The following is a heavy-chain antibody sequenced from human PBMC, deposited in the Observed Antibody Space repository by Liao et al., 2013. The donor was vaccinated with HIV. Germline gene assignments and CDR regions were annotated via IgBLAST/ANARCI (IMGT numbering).Heavy chain of an antibody. V-gene: IGHV4-61*02. CDR1: GGSISSGSYY. J-gene: IGHJ3*02. CDR2: IYTSGST. D-gene: IGHD3-9*01. Sequence: QVQLHQSGPGLVKPSETLSLTCTVSGGSISSGSYYWSWIRQPAGKGLEWIGRIYTSGSTNYNPSLKSRVTISIDTSKNQFSLKLSSVTAADTAVYYCARVRYFDWLAAFDIWGQGTMVTVSS. CDR3: ARVRYFDWLAAFDI.